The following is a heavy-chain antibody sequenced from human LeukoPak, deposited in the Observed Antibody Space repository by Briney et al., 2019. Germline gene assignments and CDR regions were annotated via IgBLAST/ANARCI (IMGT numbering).Heavy chain of an antibody. Sequence: PGGSLRLSCVASGFSFGDYGMHWVRQAPGKGLEWVSRIIWDGSTTDYADSVRGRFTMSRDNSKNSLFLEMNGLTVEDSALYFCAIDRGIRRLGIYYYHMDVWGKGTRVTVSS. CDR1: GFSFGDYG. V-gene: IGHV3-43D*04. J-gene: IGHJ6*03. CDR2: IIWDGSTT. D-gene: IGHD1-1*01. CDR3: AIDRGIRRLGIYYYHMDV.